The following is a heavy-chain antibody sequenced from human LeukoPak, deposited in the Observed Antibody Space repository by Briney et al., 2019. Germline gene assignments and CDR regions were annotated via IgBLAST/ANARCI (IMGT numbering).Heavy chain of an antibody. Sequence: ASVNVSCKASGYTFTSYGISWVRQAPGQGLEWMGWISAYNGNTNYAQKLQGRVTMTTDTSTSTAYMELRSLRSDDTAVYYCARVGMITFGGVIAPDSWGQGTLVTVSS. CDR1: GYTFTSYG. CDR3: ARVGMITFGGVIAPDS. D-gene: IGHD3-16*02. J-gene: IGHJ5*02. CDR2: ISAYNGNT. V-gene: IGHV1-18*01.